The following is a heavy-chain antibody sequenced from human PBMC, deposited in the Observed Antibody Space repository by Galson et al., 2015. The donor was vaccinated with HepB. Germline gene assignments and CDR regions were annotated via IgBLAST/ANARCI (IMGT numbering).Heavy chain of an antibody. Sequence: SVKVSCKVSGYTLTELSMHWVRQAPGKGLEWMGGFDPEDGETIYAQKFQGRVTMTEDTSTDTAYMELSSLRSEDTAVYYCATTRLSQDYEWLPFNFDYWGQGTLVTVSS. CDR3: ATTRLSQDYEWLPFNFDY. J-gene: IGHJ4*02. CDR1: GYTLTELS. D-gene: IGHD3-3*01. V-gene: IGHV1-24*01. CDR2: FDPEDGET.